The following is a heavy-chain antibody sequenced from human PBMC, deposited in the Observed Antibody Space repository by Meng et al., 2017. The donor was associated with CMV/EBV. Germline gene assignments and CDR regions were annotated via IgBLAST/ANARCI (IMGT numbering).Heavy chain of an antibody. J-gene: IGHJ6*02. Sequence: SETLSLTCTVSGGSISSYYWSWIRQPPGKGLEWIGYIYYSGSTNYNPSLKSRVTISVDTSKNQFSLKLSSVTAADTAVYYCARGPPYSTYYYYYYGMDVWGQGTTVTVSS. CDR3: ARGPPYSTYYYYYYGMDV. CDR1: GGSISSYY. CDR2: IYYSGST. D-gene: IGHD2-21*01. V-gene: IGHV4-59*01.